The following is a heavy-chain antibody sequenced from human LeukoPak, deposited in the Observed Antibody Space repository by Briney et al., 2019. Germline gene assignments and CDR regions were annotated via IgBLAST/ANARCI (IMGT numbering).Heavy chain of an antibody. Sequence: SETLSLTCAVSGYSISSGYYWGWIRQPPGKGLEWIGSIYHSESIYYNPSLKSRLTISVDTSKNQFSLKLSSVTAADTAVYYCARGRGNWFDPWGQGTLVTVSS. CDR1: GYSISSGYY. CDR2: IYHSESI. J-gene: IGHJ5*02. CDR3: ARGRGNWFDP. V-gene: IGHV4-38-2*01.